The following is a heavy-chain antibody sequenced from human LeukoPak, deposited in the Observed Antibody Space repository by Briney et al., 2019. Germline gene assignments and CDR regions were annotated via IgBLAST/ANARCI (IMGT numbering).Heavy chain of an antibody. V-gene: IGHV1-69*05. J-gene: IGHJ4*02. CDR2: IIPIFGTA. D-gene: IGHD3-22*01. CDR3: ARANYYDSSGYYWFDY. Sequence: SVKVSCKASGGTFSSYAISWVRQAPGQGLEWMGGIIPIFGTANYAQKFQGGVTITTDESTSTAYMELSSLRSEDTAVYYCARANYYDSSGYYWFDYWGQGTLVTVSS. CDR1: GGTFSSYA.